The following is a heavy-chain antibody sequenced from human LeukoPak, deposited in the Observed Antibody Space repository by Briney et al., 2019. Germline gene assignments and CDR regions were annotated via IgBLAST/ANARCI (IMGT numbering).Heavy chain of an antibody. CDR1: GYSISDGYY. CDR3: TRDRNGGDYYYVDV. CDR2: IYRSGIT. Sequence: SETLSLTCSVSGYSISDGYYWGWSRQPPGKGLEWIGIIYRSGITYYNPSLESRVTISVDTSKNQFSLKLRSVTAADTAVYYCTRDRNGGDYYYVDVWGKGTTVTVSS. D-gene: IGHD2-8*01. J-gene: IGHJ6*03. V-gene: IGHV4-38-2*02.